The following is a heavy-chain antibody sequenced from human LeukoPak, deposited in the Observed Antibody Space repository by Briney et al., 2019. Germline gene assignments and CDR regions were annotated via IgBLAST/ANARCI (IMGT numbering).Heavy chain of an antibody. V-gene: IGHV3-21*01. CDR3: ARDSGDTAMVNPFDY. CDR2: ISSSSSYI. CDR1: GFTFSSYS. J-gene: IGHJ4*02. Sequence: PGGSLRLSCAASGFTFSSYSMNWVRQAPGKGLEWVAAISSSSSYIYYADSVKGRFTISSDNAKNSLYLQMNSLRAEDTAVYYCARDSGDTAMVNPFDYWGQGTLVTVSS. D-gene: IGHD5-18*01.